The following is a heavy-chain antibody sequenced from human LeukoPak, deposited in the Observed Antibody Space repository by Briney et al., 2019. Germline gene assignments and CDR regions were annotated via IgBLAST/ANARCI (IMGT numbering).Heavy chain of an antibody. D-gene: IGHD3-3*01. V-gene: IGHV1-69*02. CDR1: GGTFSSYT. CDR2: IIPILGIA. CDR3: ASLPEWLRGYYYYGMDV. J-gene: IGHJ6*02. Sequence: ASVKVSCKASGGTFSSYTISWVRQAPGQGLEWMGRIIPILGIANYAQKFQGRVTITADKSTSTAYMELSSLRSEDTAVYYCASLPEWLRGYYYYGMDVWGQGTTVTVSS.